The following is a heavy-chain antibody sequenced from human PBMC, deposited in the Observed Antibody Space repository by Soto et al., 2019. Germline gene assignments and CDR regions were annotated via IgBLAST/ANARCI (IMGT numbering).Heavy chain of an antibody. D-gene: IGHD2-8*01. CDR1: GYSFTSYW. CDR2: IYPGDSDT. CDR3: ARRIKGCTNGVCYYYYGMDV. V-gene: IGHV5-51*01. Sequence: PGESLKISCKGSGYSFTSYWIGWVRQMPGKRLGWMGIIYPGDSDTKYSPSFQGQVTISADKSISTAYLQWSSLKASDTAMYYCARRIKGCTNGVCYYYYGMDVWGQGTTVTVSS. J-gene: IGHJ6*02.